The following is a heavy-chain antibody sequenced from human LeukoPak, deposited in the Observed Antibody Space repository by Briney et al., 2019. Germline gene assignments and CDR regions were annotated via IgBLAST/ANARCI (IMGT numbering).Heavy chain of an antibody. CDR1: GFTFSSYS. Sequence: GGSLRLSCAASGFTFSSYSMNWVRQAPGKGLEWVSHITASGTAMFYADSVKGRFTISRDNAKNSLYLQMNSLRDEDTAVYYCASSGSYRFDYWGQGTLVTVSS. J-gene: IGHJ4*02. CDR3: ASSGSYRFDY. CDR2: ITASGTAM. D-gene: IGHD1-26*01. V-gene: IGHV3-48*02.